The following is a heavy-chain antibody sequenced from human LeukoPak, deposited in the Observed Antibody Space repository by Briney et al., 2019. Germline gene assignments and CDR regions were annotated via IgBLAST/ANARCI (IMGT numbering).Heavy chain of an antibody. V-gene: IGHV4-4*09. CDR1: DDSLSSNY. J-gene: IGHJ3*01. CDR2: IDSGRGT. Sequence: PSETLSLTCRVSDDSLSSNYRSWIPQPPGKGLDWIAYIDSGRGTNYNPSLKSRVTISLDTSKRHFCLKLRSVTAADTAVYYCASFRPDERDAFDFWGEGTMVTVSS. CDR3: ASFRPDERDAFDF.